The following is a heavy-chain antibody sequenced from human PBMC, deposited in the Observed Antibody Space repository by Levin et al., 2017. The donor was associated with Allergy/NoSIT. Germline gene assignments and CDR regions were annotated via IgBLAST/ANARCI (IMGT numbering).Heavy chain of an antibody. V-gene: IGHV3-23*01. Sequence: GGSLRLSCAASLFPFTNYSLPFFLPSPLKGLDWVSTITNSGGSTYYADSVKGRFTISRDNSKNTLFLQMSSLRAEDTAVYYCAKAFSSSYPFDYWGQGALVTVSS. J-gene: IGHJ4*02. CDR1: LFPFTNYS. CDR3: AKAFSSSYPFDY. D-gene: IGHD6-6*01. CDR2: ITNSGGST.